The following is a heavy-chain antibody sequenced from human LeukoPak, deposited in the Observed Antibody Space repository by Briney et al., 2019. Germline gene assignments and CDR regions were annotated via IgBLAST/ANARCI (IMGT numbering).Heavy chain of an antibody. J-gene: IGHJ6*02. D-gene: IGHD2-21*02. Sequence: GGSLRLSCAASGFTVSSNYMSWVRQAPGKGLEWVSVIYSGGSTYYADSVKGRFTISRDNSKNTLYLQMNSLRAEDTAVYYCARDHCGGDCYSPYYYYGMDVWGQGTTVTVSS. V-gene: IGHV3-66*01. CDR3: ARDHCGGDCYSPYYYYGMDV. CDR1: GFTVSSNY. CDR2: IYSGGST.